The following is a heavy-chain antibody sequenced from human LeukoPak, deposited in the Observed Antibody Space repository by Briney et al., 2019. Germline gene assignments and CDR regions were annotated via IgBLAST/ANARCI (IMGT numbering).Heavy chain of an antibody. V-gene: IGHV1-2*02. CDR3: AREIPCSSSSCLDY. CDR1: GYTFTAYY. CDR2: INPHSGGT. D-gene: IGHD2-2*01. Sequence: ASVKVSCKASGYTFTAYYMHWVRQAPGQGLEWMGWINPHSGGTNFAQKFQGRVTMTRDTSITTAHMELSRLTSDDTAMYYCAREIPCSSSSCLDYWGQGTLVTVSS. J-gene: IGHJ4*02.